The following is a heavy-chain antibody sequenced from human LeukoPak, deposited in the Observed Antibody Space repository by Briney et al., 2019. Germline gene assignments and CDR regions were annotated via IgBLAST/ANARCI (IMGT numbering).Heavy chain of an antibody. V-gene: IGHV3-20*04. Sequence: GGSLRLSCAASGFTFDDYGMSWVRHAPGKGLEWVSGINGNGGSTVYADSVKGRFTISRDNAKHSLYLQMNSLRAEDTAVYYCAELGITMIGGVWGKGTTVTISS. CDR2: INGNGGST. CDR3: AELGITMIGGV. CDR1: GFTFDDYG. J-gene: IGHJ6*04. D-gene: IGHD3-10*02.